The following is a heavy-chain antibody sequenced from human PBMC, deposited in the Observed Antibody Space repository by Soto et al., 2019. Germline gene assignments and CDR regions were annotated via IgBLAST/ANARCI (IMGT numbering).Heavy chain of an antibody. D-gene: IGHD1-1*01. Sequence: QVHLVQCGAEVKKPEASVKVSCQGSGYAFTTYGITWVRQAPGQGLEWMGWISAHNGNTNYAQKLQGRVTVTRDTSTSTAYMELRSLRYDDTAVYYCARGRYGDYWGQGALVTVSS. V-gene: IGHV1-18*01. CDR1: GYAFTTYG. J-gene: IGHJ4*02. CDR3: ARGRYGDY. CDR2: ISAHNGNT.